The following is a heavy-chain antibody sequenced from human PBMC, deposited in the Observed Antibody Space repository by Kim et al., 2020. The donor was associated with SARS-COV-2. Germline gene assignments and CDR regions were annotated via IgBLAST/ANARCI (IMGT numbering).Heavy chain of an antibody. CDR2: INAGNGNT. Sequence: ASVKVSCKASGYTFTSYAMHWVRQAPGQRLEWMGWINAGNGNTKYSQKFQGRVTITRDTSASTAYMELSSLRSEDTAVYYCARVGEPLKGPLVPPSFDYWGQGTLVTVSS. CDR1: GYTFTSYA. CDR3: ARVGEPLKGPLVPPSFDY. V-gene: IGHV1-3*01. D-gene: IGHD6-13*01. J-gene: IGHJ4*02.